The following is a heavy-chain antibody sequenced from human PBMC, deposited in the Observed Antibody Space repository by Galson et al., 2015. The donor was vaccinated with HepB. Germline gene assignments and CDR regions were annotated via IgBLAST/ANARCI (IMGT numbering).Heavy chain of an antibody. D-gene: IGHD1-26*01. J-gene: IGHJ4*02. CDR2: ISSSGGTI. Sequence: SLRLSCAASGFTFSSYEMNWVRQAPGKGLEWVSYISSSGGTIYYADSVKGRFTISRDNAKNSLYLQMNSLRAEDTAVYYCAREGGSYPIRVFDYWGQGTLVTVSS. V-gene: IGHV3-48*03. CDR1: GFTFSSYE. CDR3: AREGGSYPIRVFDY.